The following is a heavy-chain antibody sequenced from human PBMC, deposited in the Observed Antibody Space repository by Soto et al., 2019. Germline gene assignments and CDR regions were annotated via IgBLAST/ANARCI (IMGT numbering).Heavy chain of an antibody. CDR2: INPNSGGT. V-gene: IGHV1-2*02. J-gene: IGHJ6*02. CDR3: ARARARGAARHYYGMDV. CDR1: GYTFTGYY. D-gene: IGHD6-6*01. Sequence: ASVKFSCKSSGYTFTGYYMDWVRQAPGQGLDWMGWINPNSGGTNYAQKFQGRVTMTRDTSISTAYMELSRLRSGDTAMYYCARARARGAARHYYGMDVWGQGTTVTVS.